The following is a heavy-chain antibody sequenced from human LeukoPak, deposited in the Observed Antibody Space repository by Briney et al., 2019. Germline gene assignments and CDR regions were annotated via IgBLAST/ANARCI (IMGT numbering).Heavy chain of an antibody. Sequence: GGSLRLSCAASGFTFSIHAMTWVRKAPGKGLEWVSAISGSGGSTLYADSVKGRFTISRDNSKNTIYLQMNSLRAEVTAVYYCAKVPYGSGSYSTLDYWGQGTLVTVSS. CDR2: ISGSGGST. V-gene: IGHV3-23*01. CDR3: AKVPYGSGSYSTLDY. J-gene: IGHJ4*02. D-gene: IGHD3-10*01. CDR1: GFTFSIHA.